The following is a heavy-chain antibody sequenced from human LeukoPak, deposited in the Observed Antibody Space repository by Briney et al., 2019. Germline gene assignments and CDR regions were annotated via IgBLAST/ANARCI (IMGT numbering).Heavy chain of an antibody. D-gene: IGHD6-13*01. CDR3: ARGPTTYSSSWFYYYYGMDV. V-gene: IGHV4-34*01. CDR1: GGSFSGYY. Sequence: SETLSLTCAVYGGSFSGYYWSWIRRPPGKGLEWIGEINHSGSTNYNPSLKSRVTISVDTSKSQFSLKLSSVTAADTAVYYCARGPTTYSSSWFYYYYGMDVWGQGTTVTVSS. CDR2: INHSGST. J-gene: IGHJ6*02.